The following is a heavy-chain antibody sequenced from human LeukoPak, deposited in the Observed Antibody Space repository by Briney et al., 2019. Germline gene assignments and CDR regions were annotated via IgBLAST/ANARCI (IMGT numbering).Heavy chain of an antibody. CDR1: GFTSSIYA. D-gene: IGHD3-10*01. V-gene: IGHV3-23*01. J-gene: IGHJ1*01. Sequence: GGSLRLSCAASGFTSSIYAMSWVRQVPGKGLEWVSAISDDGAGAYYADSVKGRFTISRDNSKNTVYLQMSSVRAEDTATYFCAKGAYSREWFEEEEGGAEYFHHWGQGSLVVVSA. CDR3: AKGAYSREWFEEEEGGAEYFHH. CDR2: ISDDGAGA.